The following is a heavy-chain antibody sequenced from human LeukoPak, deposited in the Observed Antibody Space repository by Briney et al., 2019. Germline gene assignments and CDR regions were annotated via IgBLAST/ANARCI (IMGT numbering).Heavy chain of an antibody. Sequence: TGGSLRLSCAASGFTFSNAWMSWVRQAPGKGLEWVSAISGSGGNTYYADSVKGRFTISRDNSKNTLYLQMNSLRPEDTAVYYCAREGSSWYLDWFDPWGQGTLVTVSS. CDR2: ISGSGGNT. CDR1: GFTFSNAW. CDR3: AREGSSWYLDWFDP. V-gene: IGHV3-23*01. J-gene: IGHJ5*02. D-gene: IGHD6-13*01.